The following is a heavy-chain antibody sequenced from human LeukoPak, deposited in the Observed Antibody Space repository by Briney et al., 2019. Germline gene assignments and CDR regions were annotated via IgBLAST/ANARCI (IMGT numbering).Heavy chain of an antibody. CDR2: IKPDGTER. Sequence: GGSLRLSCAASGFVFSTYWVTWVRQAPGMGLEWVANIKPDGTERFYVDSVKGRFTISRDNAKNSLYLQTNSLGAEDTAVYYCARVRTEWYIDLWGRGTLVTVSA. CDR1: GFVFSTYW. D-gene: IGHD2-8*02. V-gene: IGHV3-7*01. J-gene: IGHJ2*01. CDR3: ARVRTEWYIDL.